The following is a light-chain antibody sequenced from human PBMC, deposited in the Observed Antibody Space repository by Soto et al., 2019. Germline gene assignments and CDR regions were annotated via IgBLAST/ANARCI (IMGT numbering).Light chain of an antibody. V-gene: IGKV3-20*01. Sequence: EIVLTQSPGTLSLSPGERATLSCRASQSVSSSYLAWYQQKPGQAPRLLIYGASSRATGIPVRFSGSGSGTDFTLTISRLEPEDFAVYYCQQYGSSPLYTFGQRTKLEIK. CDR2: GAS. J-gene: IGKJ2*01. CDR3: QQYGSSPLYT. CDR1: QSVSSSY.